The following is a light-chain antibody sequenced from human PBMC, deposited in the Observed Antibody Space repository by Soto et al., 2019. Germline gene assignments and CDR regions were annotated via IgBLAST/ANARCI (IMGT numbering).Light chain of an antibody. J-gene: IGKJ2*02. Sequence: DIQMTQSPSSLSASVGDTVSITCRASQPISNYLNWYQHKPGKAPKVLIYAASNLHSGVPLRFSGSGSGTDFTLTITSLQPEDFATYYCQQSSSNTRTFGQGTKVEI. V-gene: IGKV1-39*01. CDR1: QPISNY. CDR3: QQSSSNTRT. CDR2: AAS.